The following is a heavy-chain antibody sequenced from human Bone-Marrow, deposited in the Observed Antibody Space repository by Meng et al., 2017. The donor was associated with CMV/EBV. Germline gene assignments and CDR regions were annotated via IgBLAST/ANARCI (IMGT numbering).Heavy chain of an antibody. CDR1: GGSISSSSYY. Sequence: GSLRLSCTVSGGSISSSSYYWGWIRQPPGKGLEWIGNIYYSGSTNYNPSLKSRVTISVDTSRNQFSLKLNSVTAADTAIYYCARTEYNWFDPWGPGTLVTVSS. CDR3: ARTEYNWFDP. V-gene: IGHV4-39*07. CDR2: IYYSGST. J-gene: IGHJ5*02.